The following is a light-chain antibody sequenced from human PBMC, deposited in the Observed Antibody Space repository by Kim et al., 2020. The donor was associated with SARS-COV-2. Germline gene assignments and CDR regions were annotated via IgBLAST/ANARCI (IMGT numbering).Light chain of an antibody. CDR3: QVWDSTTTV. CDR2: QDT. CDR1: RLGDKY. J-gene: IGLJ2*01. Sequence: VSPGQTASITCSGHRLGDKYVCWYQQKPGQSPVVVIYQDTKRPSRIPERFSGSNSGSTATLTISETQAMDEADYYCQVWDSTTTVFGGWTQLTVL. V-gene: IGLV3-1*01.